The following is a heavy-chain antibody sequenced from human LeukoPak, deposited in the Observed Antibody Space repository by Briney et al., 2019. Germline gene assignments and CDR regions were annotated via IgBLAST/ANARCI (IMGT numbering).Heavy chain of an antibody. CDR1: GFTFSDYY. Sequence: GGSLRLSCAASGFTFSDYYMSWIRQAPGKGLEWVSYISSSGSTIYYADSVKGRFTISRDNAKNSLYLQMNSLRAEDTAVYYRAREDCSGGSCYRYYYYYGMDVWGQGTTVTVSS. D-gene: IGHD2-15*01. J-gene: IGHJ6*02. CDR2: ISSSGSTI. CDR3: AREDCSGGSCYRYYYYYGMDV. V-gene: IGHV3-11*01.